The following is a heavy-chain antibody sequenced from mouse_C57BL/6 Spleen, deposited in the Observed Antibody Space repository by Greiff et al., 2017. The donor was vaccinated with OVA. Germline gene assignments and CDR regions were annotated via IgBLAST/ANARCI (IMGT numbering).Heavy chain of an antibody. D-gene: IGHD1-1*01. CDR1: GYAFSSYW. CDR2: IYPGDGDT. CDR3: ARRSLYYYIYAMDY. J-gene: IGHJ4*01. Sequence: QVQLKESGAELVKPGASVKISCKASGYAFSSYWMNWVKQRPGKGLEWIGQIYPGDGDTNYNGKFKGKATLTADKSSSTAYMQLSSLTSEDSAVYFCARRSLYYYIYAMDYWGQGTSVTVSS. V-gene: IGHV1-80*01.